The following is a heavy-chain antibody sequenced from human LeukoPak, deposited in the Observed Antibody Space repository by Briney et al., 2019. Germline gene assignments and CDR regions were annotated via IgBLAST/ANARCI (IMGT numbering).Heavy chain of an antibody. CDR2: INLNSVGT. J-gene: IGHJ4*02. CDR3: ARGRAGDYFDS. CDR1: GYTFPDYF. Sequence: ASVKVSCKPSGYTFPDYFMRCVRQGPGQGLGWMGWINLNSVGTSYAQKFQGRVTMTRDTSVTTPYMDLGRLRSDETAVYYCARGRAGDYFDSWGQGTLVTVSS. V-gene: IGHV1-2*02.